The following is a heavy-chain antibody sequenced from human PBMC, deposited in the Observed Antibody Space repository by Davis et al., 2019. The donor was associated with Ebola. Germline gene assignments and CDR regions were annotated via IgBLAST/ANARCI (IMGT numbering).Heavy chain of an antibody. D-gene: IGHD6-19*01. CDR2: IYRGGNT. V-gene: IGHV3-66*01. CDR1: GFTVDSNF. CDR3: ARVVRIAVFWFDP. Sequence: GESLKISCAASGFTVDSNFMTWVRQAPGKGLEWVSIIYRGGNTYYADSAKGRFTISRDSSKNMVYLQMNSLRAEDTAVYYCARVVRIAVFWFDPWGQGTLVTVSS. J-gene: IGHJ5*02.